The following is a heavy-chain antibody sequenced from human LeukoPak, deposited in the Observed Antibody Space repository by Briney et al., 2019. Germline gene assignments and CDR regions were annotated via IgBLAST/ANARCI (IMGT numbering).Heavy chain of an antibody. CDR1: GFTFSNYA. CDR2: ISGSGGST. CDR3: AKEGRNYYGSGSYYQS. V-gene: IGHV3-23*01. D-gene: IGHD3-10*01. Sequence: PGGSLRLSCAASGFTFSNYAMSWVRQAPGKGLEWVSAISGSGGSTYYADSVKGRFTISRDNSKNTLYLQMNSLRAEDTAVYYCAKEGRNYYGSGSYYQSWGQGTLVTVSS. J-gene: IGHJ5*02.